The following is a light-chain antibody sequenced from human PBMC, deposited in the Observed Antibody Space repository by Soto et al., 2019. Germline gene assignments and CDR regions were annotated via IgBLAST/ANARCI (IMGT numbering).Light chain of an antibody. CDR3: QQYNSYPVT. Sequence: DIRMTQSPSTLSASVRDRVAITCRASQSISSWLAWYQQKPGKAPKLLIYKASSLESGVPSRFSGSGSGTEFTLTISSLQPDDFATYYCQQYNSYPVTFGQGTKVEIK. CDR2: KAS. CDR1: QSISSW. J-gene: IGKJ1*01. V-gene: IGKV1-5*03.